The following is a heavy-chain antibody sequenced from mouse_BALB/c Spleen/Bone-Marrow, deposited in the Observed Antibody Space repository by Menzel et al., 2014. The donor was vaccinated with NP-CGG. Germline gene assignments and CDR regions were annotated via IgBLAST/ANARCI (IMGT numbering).Heavy chain of an antibody. Sequence: VKVVESGAGLVKPGASVKLSCKASGYTFXEYIIHWVKQRSGQGLEWIGWFYPGSGSIKYNEKFKDKATLTADKSSSTVYMELSRLTSEDSAVYFCARHGYGSSAWFAYWGQGTLVTVSA. CDR1: GYTFXEYI. D-gene: IGHD1-1*01. CDR3: ARHGYGSSAWFAY. V-gene: IGHV1-62-2*01. J-gene: IGHJ3*01. CDR2: FYPGSGSI.